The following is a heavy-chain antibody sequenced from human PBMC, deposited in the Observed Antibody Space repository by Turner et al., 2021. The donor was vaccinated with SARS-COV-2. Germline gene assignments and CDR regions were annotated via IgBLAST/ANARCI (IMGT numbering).Heavy chain of an antibody. V-gene: IGHV3-23*01. CDR2: ISGSGGST. CDR3: ARARWDYYDSSGYYPDAFDI. D-gene: IGHD3-22*01. J-gene: IGHJ3*02. CDR1: GFTFSSYA. Sequence: EVQLLESGGGLVQPGGSLRLSCAASGFTFSSYAMSWVRQAPGKGLEWVSVISGSGGSTYYADSVKGRFTISRDNAKNSLFLQMNSLRAEDTAVYYCARARWDYYDSSGYYPDAFDIWGQGTMVTVSS.